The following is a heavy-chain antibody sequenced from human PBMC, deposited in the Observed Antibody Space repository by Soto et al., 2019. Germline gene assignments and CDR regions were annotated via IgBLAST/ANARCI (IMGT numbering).Heavy chain of an antibody. V-gene: IGHV3-23*01. CDR3: ARDWPLGGPQHY. Sequence: PGGSLRLSCAASGFTFSSYAMSWVRQAPGKGLEWVSAISGSDGSTYYADSVKGRFTISRDNSKNTLYLQMNSLRLEDTAIYYCARDWPLGGPQHYWGQGALVSGSS. CDR1: GFTFSSYA. CDR2: ISGSDGST. J-gene: IGHJ4*02. D-gene: IGHD3-3*02.